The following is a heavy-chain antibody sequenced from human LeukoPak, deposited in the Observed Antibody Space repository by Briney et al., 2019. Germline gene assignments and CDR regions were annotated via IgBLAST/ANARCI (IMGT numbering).Heavy chain of an antibody. CDR3: ARDLMVYAINYYYGMDV. CDR2: INTNTGNP. Sequence: ASVKVSCKASGYTFTRYAMNWVRQAPGQGLEWMGWINTNTGNPTYAQGFTGRFVFSLDTSVSTAYLQISSLKAEDTAVYYCARDLMVYAINYYYGMDVWGQGTMVTVSS. J-gene: IGHJ6*02. V-gene: IGHV7-4-1*02. CDR1: GYTFTRYA. D-gene: IGHD2-8*01.